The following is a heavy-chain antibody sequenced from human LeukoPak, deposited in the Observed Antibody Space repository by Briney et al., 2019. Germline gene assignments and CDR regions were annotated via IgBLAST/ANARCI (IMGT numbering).Heavy chain of an antibody. J-gene: IGHJ2*01. CDR1: GFTFSDHG. CDR2: VSYDGNSN. CDR3: TKGQGGITGYFDL. V-gene: IGHV3-30*18. D-gene: IGHD3-9*01. Sequence: GGSLRLSCAASGFTFSDHGIHWVRQAPGKGLEWVAVVSYDGNSNYYAESVKGRVTISRDNSENMVFLQLNSLRHDDTGVYYCTKGQGGITGYFDLWGRGTLVTVSS.